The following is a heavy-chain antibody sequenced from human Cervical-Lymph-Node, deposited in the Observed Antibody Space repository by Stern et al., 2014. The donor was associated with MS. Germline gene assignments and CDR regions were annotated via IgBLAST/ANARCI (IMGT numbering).Heavy chain of an antibody. CDR3: ASPNDYSNYVPFDS. V-gene: IGHV3-23*04. D-gene: IGHD4-11*01. CDR1: GFTFSSYS. J-gene: IGHJ4*02. Sequence: EVQLVESGGGLVQPGGSLRLSCAASGFTFSSYSMSWVRQAPGQGLEWVSAISGSSGDTYYADPGKGRFTISRANAKNTPSLQMNSLRVEDTALYFCASPNDYSNYVPFDSWGQGTLVTVSS. CDR2: ISGSSGDT.